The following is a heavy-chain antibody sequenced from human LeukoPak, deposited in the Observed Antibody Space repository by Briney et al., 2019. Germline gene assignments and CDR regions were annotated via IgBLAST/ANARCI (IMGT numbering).Heavy chain of an antibody. CDR3: AREGIASSGRHYYYYYMDV. CDR1: GDSISTYY. D-gene: IGHD1-26*01. J-gene: IGHJ6*03. CDR2: IYYRVTS. Sequence: SETLSLTCTVSGDSISTYYWSWIRQPPGKGLEWIGYIYYRVTSDYNPSLKSRVTMSVDMSTRQISLKLSSVTAADTAVYYCAREGIASSGRHYYYYYMDVWGKGTTVTISS. V-gene: IGHV4-59*01.